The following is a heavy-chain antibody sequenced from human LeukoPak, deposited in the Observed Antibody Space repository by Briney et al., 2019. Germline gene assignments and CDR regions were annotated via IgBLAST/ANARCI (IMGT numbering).Heavy chain of an antibody. CDR1: GYTFTGYY. J-gene: IGHJ4*02. CDR3: ARVGSGSWPKHFDY. D-gene: IGHD3-10*01. V-gene: IGHV1-2*06. CDR2: INPNRGGT. Sequence: GASAKVSCKASGYTFTGYYMHWVRQAPGQGLEWMGRINPNRGGTNYAQKLQGRVTMTRDTSISTAYMELSRLRSDDTAVYYCARVGSGSWPKHFDYWGQGPLVPVSS.